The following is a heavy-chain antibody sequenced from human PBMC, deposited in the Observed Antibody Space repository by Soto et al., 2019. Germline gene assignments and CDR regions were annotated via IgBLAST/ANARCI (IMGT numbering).Heavy chain of an antibody. CDR2: IYYSGST. J-gene: IGHJ5*02. CDR1: GGSISSSSYY. V-gene: IGHV4-39*01. D-gene: IGHD3-3*01. CDR3: ARQSVASYYDFWSVPSPSSWFDP. Sequence: QLQLQESGPGLVKPSETLSLTCTVSGGSISSSSYYWGWIHQPPGKGLEWIGSIYYSGSTYYNPSLKSRVTISVDTSKNQFSLKLSSVTAADTAVYYCARQSVASYYDFWSVPSPSSWFDPWGQGTLVTVSS.